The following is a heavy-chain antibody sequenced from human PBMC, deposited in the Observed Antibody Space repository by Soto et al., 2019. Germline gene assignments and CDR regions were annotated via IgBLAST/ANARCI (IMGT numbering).Heavy chain of an antibody. CDR3: TKDKADKYDSSVDS. J-gene: IGHJ4*02. CDR2: ITGSAGST. V-gene: IGHV3-23*01. Sequence: GGSLRLSCVGSGFTFDSHAMNWVRQAPGKGLECVAGITGSAGSTYYADSVKGRFTISKDNSKNTLYLQMNSLRAEDTAVYYCTKDKADKYDSSVDSWGQGTQVTVSS. CDR1: GFTFDSHA. D-gene: IGHD3-22*01.